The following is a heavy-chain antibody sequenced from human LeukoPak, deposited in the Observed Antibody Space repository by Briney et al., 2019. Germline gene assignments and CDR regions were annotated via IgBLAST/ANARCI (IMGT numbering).Heavy chain of an antibody. D-gene: IGHD3-10*01. CDR1: GFTFSSYA. V-gene: IGHV3-23*01. J-gene: IGHJ4*02. Sequence: GGSLRLSCAASGFTFSSYAMSWVRQAPGKGLEWVSAISGSGGSTYYADSVKGRFTISRDNSKNTLYLQMNSLRAEDTAVYYCAKDGPLATMVRGVMKTSHFDYWGQGTLVTVSS. CDR3: AKDGPLATMVRGVMKTSHFDY. CDR2: ISGSGGST.